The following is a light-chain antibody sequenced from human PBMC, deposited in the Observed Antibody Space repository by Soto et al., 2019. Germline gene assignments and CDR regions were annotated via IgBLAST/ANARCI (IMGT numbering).Light chain of an antibody. J-gene: IGLJ2*01. Sequence: QSVLTQPPSASGTPGQRVTISCSGSSSNIGSNTVNWYQQLPGTAPKLLIYSNNQRPSEVPDRFSGSKSGTSASLAISGLQSEDHADYYCAAWDDSLNGYVVFGGGTKLTVL. V-gene: IGLV1-44*01. CDR2: SNN. CDR1: SSNIGSNT. CDR3: AAWDDSLNGYVV.